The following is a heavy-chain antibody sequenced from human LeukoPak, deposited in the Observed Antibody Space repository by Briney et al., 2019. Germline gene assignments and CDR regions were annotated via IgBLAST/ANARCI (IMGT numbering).Heavy chain of an antibody. CDR3: ARQPPNWNYYFDY. CDR1: GGTFSSYA. Sequence: ASVTVSFKASGGTFSSYAISWVRQAPGQGLEWMGGIIPIFGTANYAQKFQGRVTITTDESTSTAYMELSSLRSEGTAVYYCARQPPNWNYYFDYWGQGTLVTVSS. J-gene: IGHJ4*02. D-gene: IGHD1-7*01. V-gene: IGHV1-69*05. CDR2: IIPIFGTA.